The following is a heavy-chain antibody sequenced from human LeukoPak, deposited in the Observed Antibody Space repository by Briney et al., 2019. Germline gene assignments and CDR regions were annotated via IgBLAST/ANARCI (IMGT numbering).Heavy chain of an antibody. CDR3: AGYRYARSGSDY. CDR2: INHSGST. Sequence: PSETLSLTCNVSGDSIRGFYWGWIRQPPGKGLEWIGEINHSGSTNYNPSLKSRVTISVDTSKNQFFLKLSSVTAADTAVYYCAGYRYARSGSDYWGQGTLVTVSS. J-gene: IGHJ4*02. CDR1: GDSIRGFY. D-gene: IGHD6-19*01. V-gene: IGHV4-34*01.